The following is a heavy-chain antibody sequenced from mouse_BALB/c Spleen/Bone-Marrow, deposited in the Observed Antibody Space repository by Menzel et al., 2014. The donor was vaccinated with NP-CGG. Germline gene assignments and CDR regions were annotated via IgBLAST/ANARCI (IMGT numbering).Heavy chain of an antibody. CDR1: GYTFTSFY. J-gene: IGHJ2*01. CDR2: INPSNGGT. Sequence: ESGAELVKPGASVKLSCKASGYTFTSFYMYWVKQRPGQDLEWIGGINPSNGGTNFNEKFKSKATLTLDKSSSTAYMQLSSLTSEDSAVYYCTRGSYGSSQYYFDYWGQGTTLTVSS. CDR3: TRGSYGSSQYYFDY. D-gene: IGHD1-1*01. V-gene: IGHV1S81*02.